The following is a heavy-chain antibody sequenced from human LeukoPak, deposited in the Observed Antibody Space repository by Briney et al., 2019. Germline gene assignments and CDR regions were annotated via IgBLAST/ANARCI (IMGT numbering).Heavy chain of an antibody. D-gene: IGHD3-22*01. CDR1: GFTFSSYS. J-gene: IGHJ5*02. V-gene: IGHV3-48*01. Sequence: GGSLRLSCAASGFTFSSYSMNWVRQAPGKGLEWVSYISSSSSTIYYADSVKGRFTISRDNAKNSLYLQMNSLRAEDTAVYYCARDGNPDMIVVVSWFDPWGQGTLVTVSS. CDR2: ISSSSSTI. CDR3: ARDGNPDMIVVVSWFDP.